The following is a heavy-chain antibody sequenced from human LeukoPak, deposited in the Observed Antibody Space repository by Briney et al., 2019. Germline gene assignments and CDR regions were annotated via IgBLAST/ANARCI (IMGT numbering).Heavy chain of an antibody. V-gene: IGHV3-66*01. CDR1: GFTVSSNY. Sequence: GGSLRLSCAASGFTVSSNYMSWVRQAPGKGLEWVSVIYSGGSTYYADSVKGRFTISRDNSKNTLYLQMNSLRAEDTGVYYCARVSSGGRENDYWGQGTLVTVSS. CDR2: IYSGGST. CDR3: ARVSSGGRENDY. D-gene: IGHD3-22*01. J-gene: IGHJ4*02.